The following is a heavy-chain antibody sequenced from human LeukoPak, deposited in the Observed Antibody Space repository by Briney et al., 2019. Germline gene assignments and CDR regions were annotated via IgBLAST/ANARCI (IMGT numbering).Heavy chain of an antibody. J-gene: IGHJ4*02. CDR2: IKSKSEGGTT. Sequence: GGSLRLSCATSGFTLSNAWMSWVRQAPGKGLEGVGRIKSKSEGGTTDFAAPVKGRFTISRDDSKNTLYLQMNSLKTEDTAVYYCTTDPTYYYGYWGQGILVTVSS. D-gene: IGHD3-22*01. CDR1: GFTLSNAW. CDR3: TTDPTYYYGY. V-gene: IGHV3-15*01.